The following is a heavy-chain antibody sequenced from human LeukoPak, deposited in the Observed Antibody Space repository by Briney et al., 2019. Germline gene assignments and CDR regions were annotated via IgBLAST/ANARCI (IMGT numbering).Heavy chain of an antibody. CDR2: INHSGSA. CDR1: GGSFSRYY. D-gene: IGHD2-15*01. V-gene: IGHV4-34*01. CDR3: ARFGDCSDGLCFYYLDP. J-gene: IGHJ5*02. Sequence: PSETLSLTCAVYGGSFSRYYWTWIRQPPGKGLEWIGEINHSGSANYNPSLKSRVTISVDASKSQFSLRLSSVTAADTAVYYCARFGDCSDGLCFYYLDPWGQGTLVTVSS.